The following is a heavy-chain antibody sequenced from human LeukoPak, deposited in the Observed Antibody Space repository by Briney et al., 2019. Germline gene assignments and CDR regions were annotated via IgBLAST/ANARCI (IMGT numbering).Heavy chain of an antibody. CDR2: MYLSGTT. Sequence: SETLSLTCTVSGDSINSLDLWSWVRQPPGKGLEWIGEMYLSGTTHSNPSVKSRVTISVDTSKNQFSLKLSSVTAADTAVYYCARGNPRFDYWGQGTLVTVSS. CDR3: ARGNPRFDY. J-gene: IGHJ4*02. CDR1: GDSINSLDL. V-gene: IGHV4-4*02.